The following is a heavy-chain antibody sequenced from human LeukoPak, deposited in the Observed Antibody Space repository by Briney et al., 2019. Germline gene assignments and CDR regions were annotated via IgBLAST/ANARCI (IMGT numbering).Heavy chain of an antibody. Sequence: SQTVSLTCAISGDSVSSNSAAWKWIRQSPSRGLEWLGRTYYRSKWYNDYAVSVKSRITINPDTSKNQFSLQLNSVTPEDTAVYYCARATPYCSSTSCYGALNYWGQGTLVTVSS. D-gene: IGHD2-2*01. V-gene: IGHV6-1*01. CDR3: ARATPYCSSTSCYGALNY. CDR1: GDSVSSNSAA. J-gene: IGHJ4*02. CDR2: TYYRSKWYN.